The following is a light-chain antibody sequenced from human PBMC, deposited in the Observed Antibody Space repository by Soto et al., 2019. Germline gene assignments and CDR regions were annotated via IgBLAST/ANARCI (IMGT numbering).Light chain of an antibody. CDR3: SSFSSSSTFI. CDR1: SSDVGGYNR. Sequence: QSVLTQPPSVSGSPGQSVTISCTGTSSDVGGYNRVSWYQQPPGAAPKLMISEVSNRPSGVPDRFSGSKSGNTASLIISGLQAEDEADYYCSSFSSSSTFIFGGGTKVTVL. V-gene: IGLV2-18*02. CDR2: EVS. J-gene: IGLJ2*01.